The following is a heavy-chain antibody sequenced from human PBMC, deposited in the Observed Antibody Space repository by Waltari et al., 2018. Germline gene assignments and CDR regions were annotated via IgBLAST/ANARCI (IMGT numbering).Heavy chain of an antibody. J-gene: IGHJ5*01. CDR1: GFTFSTYA. CDR3: AKRGVFGSGSDFKNNWFDS. CDR2: ISGNGGST. D-gene: IGHD3-10*01. Sequence: EVQLLESGGGLVQPGGSLRLSCAASGFTFSTYAMSWVRQAPGKGLEWVSTISGNGGSTYYADSVKGRFTISRDNAKNTLYLQMNSLSAEDTAVYYCAKRGVFGSGSDFKNNWFDSWGQGTLVTVSS. V-gene: IGHV3-23*01.